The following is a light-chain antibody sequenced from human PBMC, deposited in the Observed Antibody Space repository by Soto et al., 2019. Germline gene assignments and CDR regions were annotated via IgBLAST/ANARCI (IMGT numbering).Light chain of an antibody. CDR3: QQDNNWPWT. CDR1: QSVATN. J-gene: IGKJ1*01. V-gene: IGKV3-15*01. Sequence: EIVMTQSPATLSVSPGERATLSCRASQSVATNLAWYQQKPGQPPRLLIYGASTRATGIPARFSGSGSGTEFTLTISSLQSVDFAVYSCQQDNNWPWTFGQGTKVDIK. CDR2: GAS.